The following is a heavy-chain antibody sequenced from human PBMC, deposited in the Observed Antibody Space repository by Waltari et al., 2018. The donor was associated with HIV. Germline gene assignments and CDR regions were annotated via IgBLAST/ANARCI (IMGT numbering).Heavy chain of an antibody. CDR2: ISNDGSNK. J-gene: IGHJ1*01. V-gene: IGHV3-30*14. CDR3: ARDRGGSSFQH. Sequence: QVQLVESGGGVVQPGRSLRLSCAASGLTFSSYAMHWVRQAPGKGLEWVAVISNDGSNKYYADSVKGRYTISRDNSKNTLYLQMNSLRAEDTAVYYCARDRGGSSFQHWGQGTLVTVSS. CDR1: GLTFSSYA. D-gene: IGHD1-26*01.